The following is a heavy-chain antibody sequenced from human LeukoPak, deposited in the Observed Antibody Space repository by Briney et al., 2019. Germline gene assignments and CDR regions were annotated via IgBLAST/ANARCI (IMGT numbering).Heavy chain of an antibody. D-gene: IGHD6-19*01. J-gene: IGHJ6*02. CDR1: SGSISSRNYY. Sequence: SETLSFTCTVSSGSISSRNYYWGWIRQPPGKGLEWIGSIHYGGSTYYNPSLKSPVTISVDTSKNQFSLRLSSVTAADTAVYYCARRSGWMEYYYYGMDVWGQGTTVTV. CDR3: ARRSGWMEYYYYGMDV. V-gene: IGHV4-39*01. CDR2: IHYGGST.